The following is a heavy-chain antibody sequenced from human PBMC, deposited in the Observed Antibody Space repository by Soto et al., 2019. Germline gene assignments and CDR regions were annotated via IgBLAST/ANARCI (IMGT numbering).Heavy chain of an antibody. V-gene: IGHV3-23*01. D-gene: IGHD2-2*01. J-gene: IGHJ6*02. CDR2: TGLNGRTT. Sequence: GGSLRLSCAASGFTFSIYAMTWVRQAPGKGLEWVSTTGLNGRTTYYADSVKGRFTVSRDNSNNTLDLQMSGLRAEDTAVYYCASRPPGYCSSTSCPRSYGMDVWGQGTTVTV. CDR1: GFTFSIYA. CDR3: ASRPPGYCSSTSCPRSYGMDV.